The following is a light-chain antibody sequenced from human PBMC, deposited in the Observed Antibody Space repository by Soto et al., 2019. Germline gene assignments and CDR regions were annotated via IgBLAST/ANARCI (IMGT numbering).Light chain of an antibody. V-gene: IGKV1-5*01. CDR2: AAS. Sequence: DIQMTQSPSSLSASVGDRVTITCRASQSISSYLNWYQQKPGKAPKLLIYAASSLESGVPSRFSGSGSDTEFTLTIHSLHPDDFATYYCQQYNSYSTFGQGTKVDIK. CDR3: QQYNSYST. CDR1: QSISSY. J-gene: IGKJ1*01.